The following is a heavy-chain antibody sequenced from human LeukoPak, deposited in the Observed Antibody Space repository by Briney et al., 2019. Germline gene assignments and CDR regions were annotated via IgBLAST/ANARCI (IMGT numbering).Heavy chain of an antibody. J-gene: IGHJ4*02. CDR1: GFTFSTYG. D-gene: IGHD6-19*01. Sequence: GGSLRLSCAASGFTFSTYGMHWVRQGPGKGLEWVAFIRYDGGNEYYEDSVKGRFTISRDNSKNTLHLQMNSLSAEDTAVYYCAKVSVAGTEFDYWGQGTLVTVSS. V-gene: IGHV3-30*02. CDR2: IRYDGGNE. CDR3: AKVSVAGTEFDY.